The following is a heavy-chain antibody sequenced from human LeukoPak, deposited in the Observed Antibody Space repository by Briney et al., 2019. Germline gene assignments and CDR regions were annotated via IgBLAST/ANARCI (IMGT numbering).Heavy chain of an antibody. CDR1: GGTFSSYA. V-gene: IGHV1-69*05. J-gene: IGHJ6*03. CDR3: ARGSRSGSYGSYYYMDV. CDR2: IIPIFGTA. D-gene: IGHD1-26*01. Sequence: SVKVSCKASGGTFSSYAISRVRQAPGQGLEWMGGIIPIFGTANYAQKFQGRVTITTDESTSTAYMELSSLRSEDTAVYYCARGSRSGSYGSYYYMDVWGKGTTVTVSS.